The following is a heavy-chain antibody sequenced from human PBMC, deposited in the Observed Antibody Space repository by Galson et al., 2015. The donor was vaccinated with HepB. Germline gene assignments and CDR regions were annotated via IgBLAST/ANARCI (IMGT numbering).Heavy chain of an antibody. CDR2: ISGSGGST. V-gene: IGHV3-23*01. J-gene: IGHJ4*02. CDR1: GFTFSSYA. D-gene: IGHD3-10*01. CDR3: AKGSGFIPESAWIY. Sequence: SLRLSCAASGFTFSSYAMSWVRQAPGKGLEWVSAISGSGGSTYYADSVKVRFTISRDNSKNTLYLQMNSLRAEDTAVYYCAKGSGFIPESAWIYWGQGTLVTVSS.